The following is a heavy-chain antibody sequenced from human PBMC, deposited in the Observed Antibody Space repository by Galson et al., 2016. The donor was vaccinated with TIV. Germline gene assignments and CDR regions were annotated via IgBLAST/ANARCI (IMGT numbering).Heavy chain of an antibody. CDR2: ISGDSNYI. CDR1: GFTFRSYS. Sequence: LRLSCAASGFTFRSYSMNWVRQAPGKGLEWVSSISGDSNYIYYADSVKGRFTISRDSAENFLYLQMSSLRAEDTAVYYCATESPGPDWKGYWGQGTLVTVSS. CDR3: ATESPGPDWKGY. V-gene: IGHV3-21*04. D-gene: IGHD1-1*01. J-gene: IGHJ4*02.